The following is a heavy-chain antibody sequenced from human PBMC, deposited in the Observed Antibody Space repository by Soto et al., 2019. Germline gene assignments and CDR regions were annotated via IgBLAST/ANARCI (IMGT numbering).Heavy chain of an antibody. V-gene: IGHV3-23*01. Sequence: EMQLLESGGGLVQPGGSLRLSCTTSGFSFKNNAMSWVRQAPGKGLEWVSGISGSGNSIYDADSVNGRFTISRDNSKRTLYLQMSGLRAEDTATYYCARASYYSNTSALRAWFDPWGQGTLVIVSS. CDR3: ARASYYSNTSALRAWFDP. CDR1: GFSFKNNA. J-gene: IGHJ5*02. CDR2: ISGSGNSI. D-gene: IGHD3-10*01.